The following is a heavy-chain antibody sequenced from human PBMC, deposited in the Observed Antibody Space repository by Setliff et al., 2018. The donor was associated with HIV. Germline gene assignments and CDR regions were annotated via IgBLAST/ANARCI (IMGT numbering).Heavy chain of an antibody. Sequence: SGPTLVNPTQTLTLTCTFSGFSLNTPGVGVGWIRQPPEKALAWLALIYWDDDKRYNSSLRTRLTITEDTAKNQVVLIMTKMDPFDTRTYFCAHTGPDAPLEDFDDWGQGTLVTGSS. CDR1: GFSLNTPGVG. J-gene: IGHJ4*02. D-gene: IGHD1-1*01. CDR3: AHTGPDAPLEDFDD. V-gene: IGHV2-5*02. CDR2: IYWDDDK.